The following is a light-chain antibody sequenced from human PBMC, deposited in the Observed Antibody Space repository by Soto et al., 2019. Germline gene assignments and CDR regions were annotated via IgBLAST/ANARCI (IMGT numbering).Light chain of an antibody. CDR3: AAWDDTLRARV. V-gene: IGLV1-44*01. J-gene: IGLJ2*01. CDR1: NSNIGRND. CDR2: SND. Sequence: QSVLAQPPSASGTPGQRVTISCSGSNSNIGRNDVTWYQQVPGTAPQCLIHSNDQRPSGVPDRISGSRSGTSASLAISGLQSGDEAEYYCAAWDDTLRARVFGGGTQLTVL.